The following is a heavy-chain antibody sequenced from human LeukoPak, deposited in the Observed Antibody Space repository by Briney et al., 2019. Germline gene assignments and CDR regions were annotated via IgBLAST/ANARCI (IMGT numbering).Heavy chain of an antibody. CDR3: SGEKGRGPAHY. D-gene: IGHD5-12*01. Sequence: SETLSLTCIVSGGSPSSGDYFWGWIRQPSGKGLEWIGSISYSGNTYYNPSLKSRLTISVDTSKNEFSLKLNSVTAADTAVYYCSGEKGRGPAHYWGQGTLVTVSS. V-gene: IGHV4-39*07. CDR2: ISYSGNT. J-gene: IGHJ4*02. CDR1: GGSPSSGDYF.